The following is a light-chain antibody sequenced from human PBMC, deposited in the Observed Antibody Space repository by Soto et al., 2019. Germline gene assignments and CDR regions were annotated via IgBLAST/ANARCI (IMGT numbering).Light chain of an antibody. CDR3: HQRSNWPLT. CDR1: QSVRSY. CDR2: DAS. J-gene: IGKJ4*01. V-gene: IGKV3-11*01. Sequence: DIVLTQSPATLSLSPGERATLSCRASQSVRSYLAWYQQKIGQAPRLLIYDASNRATGIPARFSGSGSGTDFTLTISSLEPDDFAVYYCHQRSNWPLTFGGGTKVEIK.